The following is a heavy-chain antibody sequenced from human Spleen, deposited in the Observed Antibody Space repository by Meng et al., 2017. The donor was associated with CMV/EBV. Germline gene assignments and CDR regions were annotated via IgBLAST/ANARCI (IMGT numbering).Heavy chain of an antibody. J-gene: IGHJ4*02. Sequence: SCIASGFTFRNDWMGWVRQAPGKGLEWVASIKQDGSELRYVDYVTGRFTISRDNAQNSLYLQMSSVKAEDTAVYFCARLQGGVTTYDYWGQGTLVTVSS. CDR1: GFTFRNDW. CDR3: ARLQGGVTTYDY. V-gene: IGHV3-7*01. CDR2: IKQDGSEL. D-gene: IGHD4-17*01.